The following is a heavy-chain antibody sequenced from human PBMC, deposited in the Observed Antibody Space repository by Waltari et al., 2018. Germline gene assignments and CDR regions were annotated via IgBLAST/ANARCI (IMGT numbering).Heavy chain of an antibody. CDR2: VDPEDGET. V-gene: IGHV1-69-2*01. D-gene: IGHD2-15*01. CDR1: GYTFTDYY. Sequence: EVQLVQSGAEVKKPGATVKISCKASGYTFTDYYMHWVQQAPGKGLEWMGRVDPEDGETIYAEKFQGRGTITADKSTSTAYMELSSLRSEDTAVYYCARVAGWYISWWFDPWGQGTLVTVSS. J-gene: IGHJ5*02. CDR3: ARVAGWYISWWFDP.